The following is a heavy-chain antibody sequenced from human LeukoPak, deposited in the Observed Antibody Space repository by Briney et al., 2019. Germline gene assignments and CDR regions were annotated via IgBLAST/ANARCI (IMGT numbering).Heavy chain of an antibody. Sequence: GGSLRLSCAASGFTFSSYWMSWVRQAPGKGLEWVANIKQDGSEKYYVDSVKGRFTISRDNAKNSLYLQMNSLRAEDTAVYYCARDDSSGYYYEYYFDYWAREPWSPSPQ. CDR1: GFTFSSYW. V-gene: IGHV3-7*03. D-gene: IGHD3-22*01. CDR3: ARDDSSGYYYEYYFDY. CDR2: IKQDGSEK. J-gene: IGHJ4*02.